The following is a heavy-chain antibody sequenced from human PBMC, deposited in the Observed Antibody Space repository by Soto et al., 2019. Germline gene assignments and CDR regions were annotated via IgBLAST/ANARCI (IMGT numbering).Heavy chain of an antibody. CDR2: ISYDGTTQ. V-gene: IGHV3-30*18. CDR1: GFTFSDYG. CDR3: AKVSDYYSNYVLGGGMDD. J-gene: IGHJ6*02. D-gene: IGHD4-4*01. Sequence: PGGSLRLSCSASGFTFSDYGMHRVRQAPGKGPEWLAVISYDGTTQKYADSVKGRFTISRDNFKNTLHLQINSLRGEDTAVYYCAKVSDYYSNYVLGGGMDDWGQGIRVTV.